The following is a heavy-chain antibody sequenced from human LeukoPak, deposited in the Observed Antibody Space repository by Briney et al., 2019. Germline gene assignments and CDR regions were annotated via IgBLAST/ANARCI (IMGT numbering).Heavy chain of an antibody. V-gene: IGHV4-59*01. D-gene: IGHD3-10*01. CDR3: ARAAYGSGGIFDY. Sequence: SETLSLTCTASGGSISDYYWSWVRQPPGKGLEWIGYIYYSGSTSYNASLMNRVTISEDTSKTQFSLSLRSVTAADTAVYFCARAAYGSGGIFDYWGQGGLVTVSS. CDR2: IYYSGST. J-gene: IGHJ4*02. CDR1: GGSISDYY.